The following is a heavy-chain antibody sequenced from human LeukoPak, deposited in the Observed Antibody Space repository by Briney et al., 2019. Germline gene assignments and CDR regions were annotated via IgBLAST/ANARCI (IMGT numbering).Heavy chain of an antibody. CDR2: IIPIFGTA. Sequence: SVKVSCKASGGTFSSYAISWVRQAPGQGLEWMGGIIPIFGTANYAQKFQGRVTITADESTSTAYMELSSLRSEDTAVYYCARNLYGGNSDYYHYGMDVWGQGTTVTVSS. J-gene: IGHJ6*02. CDR1: GGTFSSYA. V-gene: IGHV1-69*13. CDR3: ARNLYGGNSDYYHYGMDV. D-gene: IGHD4-23*01.